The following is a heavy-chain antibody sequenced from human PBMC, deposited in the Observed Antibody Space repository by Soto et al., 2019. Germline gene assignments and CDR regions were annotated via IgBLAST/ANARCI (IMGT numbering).Heavy chain of an antibody. J-gene: IGHJ5*02. Sequence: SETLSLTCTVSGGSISSGDYYWSWIRQPPGKGLEWIGYIYYSGSTYYNPSLKSRVTISVDTSKNQFSLKLSSVTAADTAVYYCARVQYSESRNFDPLGQGSMVTGSS. CDR2: IYYSGST. D-gene: IGHD2-15*01. V-gene: IGHV4-30-4*01. CDR1: GGSISSGDYY. CDR3: ARVQYSESRNFDP.